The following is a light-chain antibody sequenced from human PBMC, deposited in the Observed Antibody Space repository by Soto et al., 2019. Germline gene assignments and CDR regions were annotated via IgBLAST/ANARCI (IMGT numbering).Light chain of an antibody. CDR1: SSDVGSRNL. J-gene: IGLJ1*01. Sequence: QSVLTQPASVSGSPGQSITISCTGTSSDVGSRNLVSWYQQYPGKAPNLIIFEASKRPSGVSNRLSGSKSGSTASLTISGLQAEDEADYYCCSHAGSRTYVFGSGTKVTVL. V-gene: IGLV2-23*01. CDR3: CSHAGSRTYV. CDR2: EAS.